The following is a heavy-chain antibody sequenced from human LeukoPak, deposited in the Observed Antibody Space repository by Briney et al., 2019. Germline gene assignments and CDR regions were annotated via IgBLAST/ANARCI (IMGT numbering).Heavy chain of an antibody. CDR2: IGSDNKP. V-gene: IGHV3-23*01. CDR3: ARDLHYYVAMYV. Sequence: GGSLRLSCEASGFTFSAYATTWVRQAPGKGLEWVSSIGSDNKPHYSESVKGRFAISRDNSKNTLFLQLHNLRVEDTALYYCARDLHYYVAMYVWGQGTTVTVS. CDR1: GFTFSAYA. D-gene: IGHD3-10*02. J-gene: IGHJ6*02.